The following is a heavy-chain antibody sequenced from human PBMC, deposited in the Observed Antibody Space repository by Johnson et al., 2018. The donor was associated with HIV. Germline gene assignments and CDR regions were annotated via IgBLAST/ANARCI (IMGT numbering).Heavy chain of an antibody. CDR2: IKEDGSEK. Sequence: VQLVESGGGVVQPGRSLRLSCAASGFTFSGYWMTWVRQAPGKVLELVANIKEDGSEKYYVGSVKGRFTISSDNAKNSLYLQMNSLRAEDTAVYYCAKGMWGHDAFDIWGQGTMVTVSS. D-gene: IGHD1-26*01. CDR3: AKGMWGHDAFDI. J-gene: IGHJ3*02. CDR1: GFTFSGYW. V-gene: IGHV3-7*01.